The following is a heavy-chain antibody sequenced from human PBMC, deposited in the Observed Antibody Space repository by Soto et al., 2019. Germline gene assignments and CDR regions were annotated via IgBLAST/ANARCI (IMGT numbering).Heavy chain of an antibody. Sequence: ASVKVSCKASGYTFTGYYMHWVLQAPGQGLEWMGWINPNSGGTNYAQKFQGRVTMTRDTSISTAYMELSRLRSDDTAVYYCAYIAAAGSDDWFDPWGQGALVTVSS. J-gene: IGHJ5*02. V-gene: IGHV1-2*02. CDR1: GYTFTGYY. CDR3: AYIAAAGSDDWFDP. CDR2: INPNSGGT. D-gene: IGHD6-13*01.